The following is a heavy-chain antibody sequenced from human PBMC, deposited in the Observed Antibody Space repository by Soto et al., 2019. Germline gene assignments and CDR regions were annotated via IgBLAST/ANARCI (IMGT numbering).Heavy chain of an antibody. CDR3: GRGRSGQIVVFY. J-gene: IGHJ4*02. Sequence: GASVKASCKAARYSFTGHYIHWVRQAPEQGPEWMGEIGPESGATRYAQKFQGGVTMTMDTSITTVYMELNNLRPDDTAIYYCGRGRSGQIVVFYWGQGTPVTVS. CDR2: IGPESGAT. V-gene: IGHV1-2*02. D-gene: IGHD1-26*01. CDR1: RYSFTGHY.